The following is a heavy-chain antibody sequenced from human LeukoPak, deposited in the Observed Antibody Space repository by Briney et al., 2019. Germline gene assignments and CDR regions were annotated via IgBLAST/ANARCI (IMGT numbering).Heavy chain of an antibody. CDR2: INSDGSTT. Sequence: GGSLRLSCAASGFTFSSYWMHWVRQAPGKGLVWVSRINSDGSTTVYAGSVKGRFTISRDNVKNTLYLQMNSLRVEDTAVYYCAREGYCGGDCYSSWGQGTLVTVSS. V-gene: IGHV3-74*01. D-gene: IGHD2-21*02. CDR1: GFTFSSYW. J-gene: IGHJ4*02. CDR3: AREGYCGGDCYSS.